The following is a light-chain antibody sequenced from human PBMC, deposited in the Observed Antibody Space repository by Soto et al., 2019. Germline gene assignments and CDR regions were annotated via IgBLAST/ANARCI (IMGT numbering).Light chain of an antibody. CDR2: GAS. CDR3: QQYRNWPPLT. Sequence: EIVMTQSPATLSVSLGERVTLSCRASQNINTALAWYQQKPGQAPRVLITGASTRACGVAARFSGSGSGTEFSSVPSEDFAVYHCQQYRNWPPLTFGGGTKVEIK. V-gene: IGKV3-15*01. J-gene: IGKJ4*01. CDR1: QNINTA.